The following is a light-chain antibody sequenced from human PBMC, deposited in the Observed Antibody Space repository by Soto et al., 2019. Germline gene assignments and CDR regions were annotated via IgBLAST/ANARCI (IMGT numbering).Light chain of an antibody. CDR2: GNS. CDR3: QSHDSSLFGVV. Sequence: QAVVTQPPSVSGAPGQRVTISCTGSSSNIGAGYDVHWYQQLPGTAPKLLIYGNSNRPSGVPDRFSGSKSGTSGSLAITGLQAEDEADYYCQSHDSSLFGVVFGGGTKLTVL. J-gene: IGLJ2*01. CDR1: SSNIGAGYD. V-gene: IGLV1-40*01.